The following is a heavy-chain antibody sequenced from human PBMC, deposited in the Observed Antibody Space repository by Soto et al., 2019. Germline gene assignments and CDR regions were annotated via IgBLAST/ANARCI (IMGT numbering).Heavy chain of an antibody. V-gene: IGHV3-30*01. CDR3: ARVHCTTELCSGLYFHDALDV. D-gene: IGHD2-21*01. CDR2: ISSDGKNT. Sequence: ESGGGVAQPGRSLRLSCAASGFTFSDYAMHWVRQPPVKGLEWVAIISSDGKNTYYGDSVKGRFTISRDDSTSTLSLQMTGLRPEDTSVYFCARVHCTTELCSGLYFHDALDVWGQGTTFTVSS. J-gene: IGHJ6*02. CDR1: GFTFSDYA.